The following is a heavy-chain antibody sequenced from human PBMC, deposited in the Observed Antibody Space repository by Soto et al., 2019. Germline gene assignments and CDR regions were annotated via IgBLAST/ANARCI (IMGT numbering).Heavy chain of an antibody. CDR1: GGSVSSRKW. V-gene: IGHV4-4*01. CDR2: FYHGGST. CDR3: ASLGGFYTSLEL. D-gene: IGHD3-22*01. Sequence: PAETLSLTCAVSGGSVSSRKWRSGVRQPTGEGLEGFGVFYHGGSTNYNPSLKTRVTISVDKSKNQFSLKLSSVTAADTAVYSCASLGGFYTSLELWGKGNLV. J-gene: IGHJ4*02.